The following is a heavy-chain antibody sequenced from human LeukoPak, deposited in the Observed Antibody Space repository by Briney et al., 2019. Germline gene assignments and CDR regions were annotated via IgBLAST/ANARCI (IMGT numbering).Heavy chain of an antibody. CDR3: AKEVGATEVFDY. J-gene: IGHJ4*02. CDR1: GFTFSSYA. D-gene: IGHD1-26*01. V-gene: IGHV3-23*01. CDR2: ISGSGGST. Sequence: GSLRLSCAASGFTFSSYAMNWVRQAPGKGLEWVSAISGSGGSTYYADSVKGRFTISRDNSKNTLYLQMNSLRAEDTAVYYCAKEVGATEVFDYWGQGTLVTVSS.